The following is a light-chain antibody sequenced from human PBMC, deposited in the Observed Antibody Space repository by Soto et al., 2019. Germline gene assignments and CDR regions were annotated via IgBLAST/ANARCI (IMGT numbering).Light chain of an antibody. V-gene: IGLV3-1*01. J-gene: IGLJ2*01. CDR2: QHS. Sequence: SYELTQPPSVSVSPGQTASITCSGGKLGDKYTCWYQQKPGQSPVLVIYQHSQRPSGIPERFSGSNSGNTATLTISGTHAMDEADYYCQAWDSSTDVVFGGGTKLTVL. CDR3: QAWDSSTDVV. CDR1: KLGDKY.